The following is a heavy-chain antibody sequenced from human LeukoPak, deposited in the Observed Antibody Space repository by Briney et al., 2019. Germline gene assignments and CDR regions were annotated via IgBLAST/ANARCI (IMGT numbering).Heavy chain of an antibody. CDR1: GGSFSGYY. J-gene: IGHJ4*02. Sequence: SETLSLTCAVYGGSFSGYYWGWIRQPPGKGLEWIGSIYHSGSTYYNPSLKSRVTISVDTSKNQFSLKLSSVTAADTAVYYYARDFLKDSSWYREGQDYWGQGTLVTVSS. D-gene: IGHD6-13*01. V-gene: IGHV4-38-2*02. CDR2: IYHSGST. CDR3: ARDFLKDSSWYREGQDY.